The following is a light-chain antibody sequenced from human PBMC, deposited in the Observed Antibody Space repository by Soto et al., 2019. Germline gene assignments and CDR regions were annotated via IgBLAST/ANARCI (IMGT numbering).Light chain of an antibody. V-gene: IGKV3-20*01. CDR2: GAS. CDR1: QSVAISY. CDR3: QQYGRSPWT. J-gene: IGKJ1*01. Sequence: EIVLTQSPGTLSLSPEERATLSCRASQSVAISYLAWYQQKPGQAPRLLIYGASSRATGIPDRFSGSGSGTDFTLTISRLEPEDFAVYYCQQYGRSPWTFGQGTKVDI.